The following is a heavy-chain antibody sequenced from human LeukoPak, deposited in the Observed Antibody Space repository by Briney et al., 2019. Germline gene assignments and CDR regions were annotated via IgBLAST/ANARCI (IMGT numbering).Heavy chain of an antibody. V-gene: IGHV4-61*02. CDR3: ASHSSSWYYVDY. CDR2: IYTSGST. CDR1: GGSISSGSYY. Sequence: SQTLSLACTVSGGSISSGSYYWSWIRQPAGKGLEWIGRIYTSGSTNYNPSLKSRVTISVDTSKNQFSLKLSSVTAADTAVYYCASHSSSWYYVDYWGQGTLVTVSS. D-gene: IGHD6-13*01. J-gene: IGHJ4*02.